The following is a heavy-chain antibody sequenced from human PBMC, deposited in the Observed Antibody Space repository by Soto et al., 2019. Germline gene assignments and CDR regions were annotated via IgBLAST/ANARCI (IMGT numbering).Heavy chain of an antibody. CDR2: IYYSGST. J-gene: IGHJ3*02. V-gene: IGHV4-31*03. CDR1: GGSISSGGYY. D-gene: IGHD2-15*01. CDR3: ARANMVVAAGYAAFDI. Sequence: SETLSLTCTVSGGSISSGGYYWSWIRQHPGKGLEWIGYIYYSGSTYYNPSLKSRVTISVDTSKNQFSLKLSSVTAADTAVYYCARANMVVAAGYAAFDIWGQGTMVTVSS.